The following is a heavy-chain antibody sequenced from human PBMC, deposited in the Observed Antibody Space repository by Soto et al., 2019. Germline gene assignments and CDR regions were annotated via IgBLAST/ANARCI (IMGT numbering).Heavy chain of an antibody. CDR2: ISLYSDGA. CDR1: GYTFSNYG. CDR3: ARVVPGAEAWFGP. J-gene: IGHJ5*02. D-gene: IGHD2-2*01. V-gene: IGHV1-18*01. Sequence: QVQLVQSGGEVKRPGASVKVSCKTSGYTFSNYGITWVRQAPGQPLEWLGWISLYSDGANYAQKFQGRVSVTTDTSTASAYMELRSLRSDASAVYYCARVVPGAEAWFGPWGQGTLVTVSS.